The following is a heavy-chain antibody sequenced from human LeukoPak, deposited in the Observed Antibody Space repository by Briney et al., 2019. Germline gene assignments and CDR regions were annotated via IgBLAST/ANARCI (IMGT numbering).Heavy chain of an antibody. J-gene: IGHJ4*02. D-gene: IGHD1-14*01. CDR3: AHRRSGYNWNHGDFDY. CDR1: GFSLTTTGVG. V-gene: IGHV2-5*02. Sequence: ESGPTLVNPTQALALTCTFSGFSLTTTGVGVGWIRQSPGKALEWLALIYWDDDKRYNPSLKNRLTIMKDASRNQVVLTLTNVDPVDTGTYYCAHRRSGYNWNHGDFDYWGQGTLVTVSS. CDR2: IYWDDDK.